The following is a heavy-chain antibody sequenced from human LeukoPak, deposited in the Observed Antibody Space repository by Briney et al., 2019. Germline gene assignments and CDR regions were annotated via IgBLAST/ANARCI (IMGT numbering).Heavy chain of an antibody. CDR3: ARRIAVAGHFDY. Sequence: ASVKVSCKASGYTFTSYGISWVRQAPGQGLGWMGWISAYNGNTNYAQKLQGRVTMTTDTSTSTAYMELRSLRSDDTAVYYCARRIAVAGHFDYWGQGTLVTVSS. CDR2: ISAYNGNT. V-gene: IGHV1-18*01. D-gene: IGHD6-19*01. J-gene: IGHJ4*02. CDR1: GYTFTSYG.